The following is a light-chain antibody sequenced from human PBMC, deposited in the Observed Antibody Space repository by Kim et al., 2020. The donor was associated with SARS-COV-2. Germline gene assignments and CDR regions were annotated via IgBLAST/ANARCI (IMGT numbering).Light chain of an antibody. V-gene: IGKV1-33*01. CDR1: QDISNY. Sequence: SASVGDRVTITCQASQDISNYLNWYQQKPGKAPKLLIYDASNLETGVPSRFSGSGSGTDLTFTISSLQPEDIATYYCQQYDNLPYSFGQGTKLEI. CDR2: DAS. J-gene: IGKJ2*03. CDR3: QQYDNLPYS.